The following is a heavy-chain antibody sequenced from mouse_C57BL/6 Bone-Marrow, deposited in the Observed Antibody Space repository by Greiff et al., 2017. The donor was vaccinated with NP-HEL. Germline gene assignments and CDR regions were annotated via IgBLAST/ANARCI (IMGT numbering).Heavy chain of an antibody. Sequence: EVKLVESGGGLVQSGRSLRLSCATSGFTFSDFYMEWVRQAPGKGLEWIAASRNKANDYTTEYSASVKGRFIVSRDTSQSILYRQMNALRAEDTAIYYCARDARGNYPYYYAMDYWGQGTSVTVSS. J-gene: IGHJ4*01. V-gene: IGHV7-1*01. CDR2: SRNKANDYTT. D-gene: IGHD2-1*01. CDR3: ARDARGNYPYYYAMDY. CDR1: GFTFSDFY.